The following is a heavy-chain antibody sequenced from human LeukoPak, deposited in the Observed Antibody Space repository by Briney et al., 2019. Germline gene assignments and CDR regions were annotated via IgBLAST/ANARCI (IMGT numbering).Heavy chain of an antibody. Sequence: SLPCSLSSGFLNNCHEQGKWVPQSRGRGVGRFGYIFYRARIDYHPSLKSRVNISLDTSKNLLSLKVNSVTAAATAVYYCARVDTLVDPESNYFFFGMDVWGQGTTVIVSS. J-gene: IGHJ6*02. V-gene: IGHV4-31*03. CDR1: SGFLNNCHEQ. D-gene: IGHD5-18*01. CDR3: ARVDTLVDPESNYFFFGMDV. CDR2: IFYRARI.